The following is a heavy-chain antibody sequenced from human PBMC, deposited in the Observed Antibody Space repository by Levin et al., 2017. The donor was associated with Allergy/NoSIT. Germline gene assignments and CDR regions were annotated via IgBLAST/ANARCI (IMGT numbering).Heavy chain of an antibody. Sequence: GESLKISCAASGFTFSSYAMSWVRQAPGKGLEWVSAISGSGGSTYYADSVKGRFTISRDNSKNTLYLQMNSLRAEDTAVYYCAKEHDYGDYGAGDWGQGTLVTVSS. J-gene: IGHJ4*02. CDR1: GFTFSSYA. D-gene: IGHD4-17*01. CDR2: ISGSGGST. CDR3: AKEHDYGDYGAGD. V-gene: IGHV3-23*01.